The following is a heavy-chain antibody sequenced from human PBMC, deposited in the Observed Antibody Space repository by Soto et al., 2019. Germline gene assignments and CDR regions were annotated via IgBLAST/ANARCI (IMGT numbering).Heavy chain of an antibody. J-gene: IGHJ6*03. CDR2: INPNSGGT. CDR3: ARGGPYYDILTGYREEGNYYYMDV. V-gene: IGHV1-2*04. D-gene: IGHD3-9*01. Sequence: ASVKVSCKASGYTFTGYYMHWVRQAPGQGLEWMGWINPNSGGTNYAQKFQGWVTMTRDTSISTAYMELSRLRSDDTAVYYCARGGPYYDILTGYREEGNYYYMDVWGKGTTVTVSS. CDR1: GYTFTGYY.